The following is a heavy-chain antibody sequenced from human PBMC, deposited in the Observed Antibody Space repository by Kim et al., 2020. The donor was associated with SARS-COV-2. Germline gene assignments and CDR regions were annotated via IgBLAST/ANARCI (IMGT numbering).Heavy chain of an antibody. Sequence: DSVKSRVTVSRDDANNSLYLQMNSLRAEDTAIYYCARDFVDTSMVTSGMDVWGQGTTVTVS. CDR3: ARDFVDTSMVTSGMDV. J-gene: IGHJ6*02. V-gene: IGHV3-48*03. D-gene: IGHD5-18*01.